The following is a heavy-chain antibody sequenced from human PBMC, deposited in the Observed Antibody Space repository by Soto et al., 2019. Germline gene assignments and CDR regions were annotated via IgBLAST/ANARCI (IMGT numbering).Heavy chain of an antibody. V-gene: IGHV3-30*04. J-gene: IGHJ6*02. CDR1: GFTFSSYA. CDR2: ISYDGRNN. Sequence: QVQLVESGGGVVQPGRSLRLSCAASGFTFSSYAMHWVRQAPGKGLEWVAVISYDGRNNDYANSVKGRCTISRDNSKNTMYLQMTSLRAEHTDVYYCARETDGMDVCGQETTVTVSS. CDR3: ARETDGMDV.